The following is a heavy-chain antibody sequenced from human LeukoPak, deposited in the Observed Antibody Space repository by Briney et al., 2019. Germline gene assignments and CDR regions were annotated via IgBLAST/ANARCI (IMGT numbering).Heavy chain of an antibody. CDR1: GLTFSSYG. J-gene: IGHJ6*03. Sequence: GGSLRLSCAASGLTFSSYGMHWVRQAPGKGLEWVAFIRYDGSNKYYADSVKGRFTISRDNSKNTLYLQMNSLRAEDTAVYYCAKDGGSYYYYYYMDVWGKGTTVTVSS. V-gene: IGHV3-30*02. CDR3: AKDGGSYYYYYYMDV. CDR2: IRYDGSNK. D-gene: IGHD3-16*01.